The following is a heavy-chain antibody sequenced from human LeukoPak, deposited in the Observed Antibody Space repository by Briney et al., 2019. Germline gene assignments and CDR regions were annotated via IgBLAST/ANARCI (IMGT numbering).Heavy chain of an antibody. CDR2: IYTSGST. J-gene: IGHJ3*02. CDR1: GGSISSYY. CDR3: ARESGLLQWLVLVYAFDI. Sequence: SETLSLTCTVSGGSISSYYWSWIRQPAGKGLEWIGRIYTSGSTNYNPSLKSRVTMSVDTSKNQFSLKLSSVTAADTAVYYCARESGLLQWLVLVYAFDIWGQRTMVTVSS. V-gene: IGHV4-4*07. D-gene: IGHD6-19*01.